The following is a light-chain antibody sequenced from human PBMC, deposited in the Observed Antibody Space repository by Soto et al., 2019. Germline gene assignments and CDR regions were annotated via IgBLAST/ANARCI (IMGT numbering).Light chain of an antibody. Sequence: SYELAQAPSVSVAPGQTARITCGGDNIGSKSVHWYQQKPGQAPVLVIYDDSDRPSGIPERFSGSNSGTTATLTISRVEAGDEADFYCQVWDPGHDHRGVVGGGTKLTVL. CDR2: DDS. J-gene: IGLJ3*02. CDR3: QVWDPGHDHRGV. CDR1: NIGSKS. V-gene: IGLV3-21*02.